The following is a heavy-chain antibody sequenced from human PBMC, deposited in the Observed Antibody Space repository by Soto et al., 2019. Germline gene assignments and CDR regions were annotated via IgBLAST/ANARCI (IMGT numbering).Heavy chain of an antibody. CDR2: IYYSGST. CDR3: ARAIIEMATTDF. V-gene: IGHV4-31*03. Sequence: SETLSLTCTVSCGSISSGGYYWSWIRQHPGKGLEWIGYIYYSGSTYYNPSLKSRVTISVDTSKNQFSLKLSSVTAADTAVYYCARAIIEMATTDFWGQGTLVTVSS. CDR1: CGSISSGGYY. J-gene: IGHJ4*02. D-gene: IGHD5-12*01.